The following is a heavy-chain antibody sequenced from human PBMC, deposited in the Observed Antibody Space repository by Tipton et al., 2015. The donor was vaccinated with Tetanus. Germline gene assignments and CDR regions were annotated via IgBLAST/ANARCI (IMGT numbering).Heavy chain of an antibody. D-gene: IGHD6-13*01. CDR2: INHSGST. Sequence: LRLSCAVYGGSFSGYYWSWIRQPPGKGLEWIGEINHSGSTNYNPSLKSRVTISVDTSKNQFSLKLSSVTAADTAVYYCARGLPIAAAGTLGFDYWGQGTLVTVSS. CDR1: GGSFSGYY. J-gene: IGHJ4*02. CDR3: ARGLPIAAAGTLGFDY. V-gene: IGHV4-34*01.